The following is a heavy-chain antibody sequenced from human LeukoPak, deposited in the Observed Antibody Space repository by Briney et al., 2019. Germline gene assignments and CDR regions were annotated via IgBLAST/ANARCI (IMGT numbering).Heavy chain of an antibody. CDR2: IIPIFGTA. CDR1: GGTFSSYA. D-gene: IGHD4-23*01. Sequence: ASVTVSCKASGGTFSSYAISWVRQAPGQGLEWMEGIIPIFGTANYAQKFQGRVTITADESTSTAYMELSSLRSEDTAVYYCARVTVVGSYYYYGMDVWGQGTTVTVSS. J-gene: IGHJ6*02. CDR3: ARVTVVGSYYYYGMDV. V-gene: IGHV1-69*13.